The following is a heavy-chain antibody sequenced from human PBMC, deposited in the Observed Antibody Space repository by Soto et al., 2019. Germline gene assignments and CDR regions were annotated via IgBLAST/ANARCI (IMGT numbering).Heavy chain of an antibody. V-gene: IGHV4-59*07. CDR3: ARGSSWFDP. J-gene: IGHJ5*02. CDR1: GGSISSYY. Sequence: SDTLSLTCTVSGGSISSYYWSWIRQPPGKGLEWIGHIYYSGSTNYNPSLKSRVTISVDTSKNQFSLTVSSVTAADTAVYYCARGSSWFDPWGQGTLVTVSS. D-gene: IGHD6-6*01. CDR2: IYYSGST.